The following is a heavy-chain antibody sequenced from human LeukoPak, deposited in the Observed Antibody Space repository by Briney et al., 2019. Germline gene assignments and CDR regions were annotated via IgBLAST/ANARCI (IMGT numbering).Heavy chain of an antibody. V-gene: IGHV4-59*01. J-gene: IGHJ4*02. CDR3: ARAGGAVDY. CDR2: LYYSGSP. D-gene: IGHD3-10*01. Sequence: SETLSLTCTVSGGVIRTYYWSWIRQPPGKGLEWIGYLYYSGSPNYNPSLKSRVTISVDTSKNQLSLKLRSVTAADTAVYYCARAGGAVDYWGQGTLVTVSS. CDR1: GGVIRTYY.